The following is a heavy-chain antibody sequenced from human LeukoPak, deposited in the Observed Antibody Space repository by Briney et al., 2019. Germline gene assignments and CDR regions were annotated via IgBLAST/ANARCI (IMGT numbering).Heavy chain of an antibody. D-gene: IGHD6-13*01. Sequence: SVKVSCKASGFTFTSRSAVRWVRQARGQRLEWIGWIVVGSDNTNYAQKFQERVTITRDMSTSTSYMELSSLRSEDTAVYYCAAPYSSTWFDYWGQGTLVTVSS. V-gene: IGHV1-58*01. CDR1: GFTFTSRSA. J-gene: IGHJ4*02. CDR3: AAPYSSTWFDY. CDR2: IVVGSDNT.